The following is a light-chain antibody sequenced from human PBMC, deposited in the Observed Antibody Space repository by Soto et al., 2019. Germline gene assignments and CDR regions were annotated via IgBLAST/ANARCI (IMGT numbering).Light chain of an antibody. V-gene: IGKV3-20*01. J-gene: IGKJ4*01. CDR2: GAS. CDR1: LTVGSGY. Sequence: EVVLTQSPGTLSLSPGETATLSCRASLTVGSGYVAWYEQKPGQAPRLLSYGASNRATGIPDRCSGSGSGRDRTLIINRLEPDDCAMYYCQQYGNSPLTFGGGTKADI. CDR3: QQYGNSPLT.